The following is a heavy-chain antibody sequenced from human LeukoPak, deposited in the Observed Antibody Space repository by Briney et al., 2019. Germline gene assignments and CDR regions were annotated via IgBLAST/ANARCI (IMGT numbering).Heavy chain of an antibody. J-gene: IGHJ4*02. CDR3: ARRDISSGWSFEY. D-gene: IGHD6-19*01. CDR2: IHTSGST. V-gene: IGHV4-4*07. Sequence: PSETLSLTCTVSGGSISTYHWSWIRQPAGKGLEWIGQIHTSGSTNYNPPLKSRVTMSIDTPENQLSLTIRSVTAADTAVYYCARRDISSGWSFEYWGQGTLVTVSS. CDR1: GGSISTYH.